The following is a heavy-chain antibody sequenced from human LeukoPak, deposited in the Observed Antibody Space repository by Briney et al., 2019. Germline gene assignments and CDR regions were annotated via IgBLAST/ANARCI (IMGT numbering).Heavy chain of an antibody. CDR1: GGSISSSSYY. CDR2: IYYSGST. Sequence: PSETLSLTCTVSGGSISSSSYYWGWIRQPPGKGLEWIGSIYYSGSTYYNPSLKSRVTISVDTSKNQFSLRLSSVTAADTAVYYCARDLYGSGSYYNGGFDYWGQGTLVTVSS. J-gene: IGHJ4*02. D-gene: IGHD3-10*01. V-gene: IGHV4-39*07. CDR3: ARDLYGSGSYYNGGFDY.